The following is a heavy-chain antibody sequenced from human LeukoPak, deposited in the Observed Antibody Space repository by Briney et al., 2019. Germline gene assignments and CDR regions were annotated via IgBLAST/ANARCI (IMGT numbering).Heavy chain of an antibody. CDR1: GFTFSSYA. J-gene: IGHJ5*02. CDR2: ISGSGGTT. D-gene: IGHD3-3*01. Sequence: GGSLRLSCAASGFTFSSYAMSWVRQAPGKGLEWFSAISGSGGTTYYAASVKGRFTISRDNSKNTLYLQMNSLRAEDTAGYDCAKLVPSDDVWSGYLGWFDPWGQGTLVTVSS. CDR3: AKLVPSDDVWSGYLGWFDP. V-gene: IGHV3-23*01.